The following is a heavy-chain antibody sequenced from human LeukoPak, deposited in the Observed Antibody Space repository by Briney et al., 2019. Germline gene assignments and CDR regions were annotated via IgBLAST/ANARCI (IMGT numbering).Heavy chain of an antibody. D-gene: IGHD6-13*01. CDR1: GGSISIYY. Sequence: SETLSLTCTVSGGSISIYYWSWIRQPAGKGLEWIGRIYTSGSTNYNPSLKSRVTMSVDTSKSQFSLNLSSVTAADTAVYYCARVVAAAGNNWFDPWGQGTLVTVSS. J-gene: IGHJ5*02. CDR3: ARVVAAAGNNWFDP. CDR2: IYTSGST. V-gene: IGHV4-4*07.